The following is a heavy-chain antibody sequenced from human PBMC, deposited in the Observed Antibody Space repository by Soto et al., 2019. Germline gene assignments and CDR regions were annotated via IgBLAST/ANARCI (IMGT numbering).Heavy chain of an antibody. J-gene: IGHJ4*01. D-gene: IGHD6-13*01. CDR2: ISPYNGNT. CDR1: GYTFTSFG. V-gene: IGHV1-18*01. Sequence: QVQLVQSGAEEKKPGASVKVSCKASGYTFTSFGLSWVRQAPGQGLEWMGWISPYNGNTKYAQKIQGKVTMPTHTSTSTAQMDMRSLRSDDTAVYYCARGRAATLAADGDDYWGQGTLVPVAS. CDR3: ARGRAATLAADGDDY.